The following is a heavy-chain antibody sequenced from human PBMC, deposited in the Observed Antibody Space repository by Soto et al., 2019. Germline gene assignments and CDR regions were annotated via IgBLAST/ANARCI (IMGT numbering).Heavy chain of an antibody. CDR3: AKRFFYENQGVFDV. CDR1: GGAINSSNW. CDR2: ISKSRST. Sequence: QVRLQGSGPGLVAPSATLYLTCAVSGGAINSSNWSSWFRQSPGKGREWMGEISKSRSTKYNPSFRGRFTVSIDKSKSQFSLKMTSVTAADSAVYYCAKRFFYENQGVFDVWDQGTKVTVSS. D-gene: IGHD3-22*01. V-gene: IGHV4-4*02. J-gene: IGHJ3*01.